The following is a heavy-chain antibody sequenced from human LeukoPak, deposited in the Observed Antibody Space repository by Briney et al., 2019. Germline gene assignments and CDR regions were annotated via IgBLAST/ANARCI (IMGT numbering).Heavy chain of an antibody. CDR2: INSDGSST. V-gene: IGHV3-74*01. CDR3: ARDIAVAGTFVNY. J-gene: IGHJ4*02. D-gene: IGHD6-19*01. Sequence: PGWSLRLSCAASGFTFSSYWMHWVRQAPGKGLVWVSRINSDGSSTSYADSVKGRFTISRDNAKNTLYLQMNSLRAEDTAVYYCARDIAVAGTFVNYWGQGTLVTVSS. CDR1: GFTFSSYW.